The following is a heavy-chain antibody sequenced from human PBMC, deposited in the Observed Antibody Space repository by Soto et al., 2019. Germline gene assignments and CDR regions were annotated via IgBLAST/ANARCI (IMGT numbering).Heavy chain of an antibody. J-gene: IGHJ4*02. Sequence: EVQLVESGGGLVQPGGSLRLSCAASGFSFSSYWMGWVRQAPGRGLEWVANIKQDGSEKYYVYSVKGRFAISRDNAQNSLYLQMNSLRPEDTAVYYCTTETTVVVYWGQGTLVTVPS. CDR3: TTETTVVVY. CDR1: GFSFSSYW. CDR2: IKQDGSEK. V-gene: IGHV3-7*01. D-gene: IGHD1-1*01.